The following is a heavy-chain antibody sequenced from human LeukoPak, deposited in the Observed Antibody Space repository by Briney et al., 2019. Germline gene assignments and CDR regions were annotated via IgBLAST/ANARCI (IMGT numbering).Heavy chain of an antibody. Sequence: GASVKVSCKASGNTFSSYEINWVRQATGQGLEWLGWMNPNSGNTGYAQKFQGRVTMTRNTSISTAYMELSSLRSEDTAVYYCARGNYFGSGSFDNGGQGTLVTVSS. CDR1: GNTFSSYE. V-gene: IGHV1-8*01. CDR3: ARGNYFGSGSFDN. D-gene: IGHD3-10*01. J-gene: IGHJ4*02. CDR2: MNPNSGNT.